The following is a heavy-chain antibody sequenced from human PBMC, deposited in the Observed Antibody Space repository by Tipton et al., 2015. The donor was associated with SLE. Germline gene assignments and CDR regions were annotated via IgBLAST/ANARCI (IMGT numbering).Heavy chain of an antibody. Sequence: SLRLSCAASGFTFSSYDMHWVRQATGKGLEWVSAIGTAGDTYYPGSVKGRFTISRENAKNSLYLQMNSLRAGDTAVYYCARGPDGSSWSGYYFDYWGQGTLVTVSS. CDR3: ARGPDGSSWSGYYFDY. CDR2: IGTAGDT. V-gene: IGHV3-13*01. CDR1: GFTFSSYD. J-gene: IGHJ4*02. D-gene: IGHD6-13*01.